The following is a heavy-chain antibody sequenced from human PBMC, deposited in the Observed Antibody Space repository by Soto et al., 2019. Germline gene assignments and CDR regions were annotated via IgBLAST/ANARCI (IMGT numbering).Heavy chain of an antibody. CDR1: GFTVSSNY. CDR2: IYSGGST. J-gene: IGHJ4*02. V-gene: IGHV3-66*01. D-gene: IGHD3-10*01. CDR3: LGGEYVGPFDY. Sequence: GGSLRLSCAAPGFTVSSNYMSCVRQGPGKGLEWVSVIYSGGSTYYADSVKGRFTISRDNSKNTLYLQMNSLRAEDTAVYYCLGGEYVGPFDYWGEGTLVTVSS.